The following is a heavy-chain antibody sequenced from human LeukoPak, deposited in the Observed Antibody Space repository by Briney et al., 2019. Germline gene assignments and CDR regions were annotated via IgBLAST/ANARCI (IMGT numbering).Heavy chain of an antibody. CDR3: ARSPMVRGVIRVDYYYYMNV. CDR2: IYTSGST. CDR1: GGSISSGSYY. Sequence: PSQTLSLTCTVSGGSISSGSYYWSWIRQPAGKGLEWIGRIYTSGSTNYNPSLKSRVTISVDTSKNQFSLKLSSVTAADTAVYYCARSPMVRGVIRVDYYYYMNVWGKGTTVTISS. J-gene: IGHJ6*03. D-gene: IGHD3-10*01. V-gene: IGHV4-61*02.